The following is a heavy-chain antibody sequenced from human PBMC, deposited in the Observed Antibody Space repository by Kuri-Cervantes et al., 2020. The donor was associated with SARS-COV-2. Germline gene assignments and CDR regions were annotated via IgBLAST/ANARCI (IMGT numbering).Heavy chain of an antibody. CDR3: TTDVLRFLEWNY. D-gene: IGHD3-3*01. V-gene: IGHV3-23*01. CDR1: GFTFSSYA. Sequence: GGSLRLSCAASGFTFSSYAMSWVRQAPGKGLEWVSTISGSSGSTYYADSVRGRFTISRDNSKNTLYLQMNSLKTEDTAVYYCTTDVLRFLEWNYWGQGTLVTVSS. J-gene: IGHJ4*02. CDR2: ISGSSGST.